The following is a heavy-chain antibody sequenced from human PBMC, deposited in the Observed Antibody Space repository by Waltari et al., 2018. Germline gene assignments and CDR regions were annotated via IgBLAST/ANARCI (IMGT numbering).Heavy chain of an antibody. CDR3: ARSGDYGGNSGRVDV. D-gene: IGHD4-17*01. CDR1: GGSFSGYY. Sequence: QVQLQQWGAGLLKPSETLSLTCAVYGGSFSGYYWSWIRQPPGKGLEWIGEINHSGSTNYNPSLKSRVTISVDTSKNQFSLKLSSVTAADTAVYYCARSGDYGGNSGRVDVGGKGTTVTVSS. CDR2: INHSGST. V-gene: IGHV4-34*01. J-gene: IGHJ6*04.